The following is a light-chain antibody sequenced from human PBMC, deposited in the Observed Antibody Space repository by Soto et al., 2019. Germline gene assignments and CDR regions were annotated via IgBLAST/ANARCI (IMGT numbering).Light chain of an antibody. CDR2: KAS. J-gene: IGKJ2*01. V-gene: IGKV1-5*03. CDR1: QSMSSW. Sequence: DIPMTQSPSTLSASVGDRVTITCRASQSMSSWLAWYQQKPGKAPNLLIYKASTLESGVPSRFSGSGSGTEFTLTISSLQPDDSATYYCQQYYSYPYTFGQGTKLEIK. CDR3: QQYYSYPYT.